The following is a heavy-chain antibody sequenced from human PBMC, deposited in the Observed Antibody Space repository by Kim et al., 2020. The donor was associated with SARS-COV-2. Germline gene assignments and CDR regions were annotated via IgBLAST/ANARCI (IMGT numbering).Heavy chain of an antibody. J-gene: IGHJ6*02. CDR2: IWYDGSNK. V-gene: IGHV3-33*01. Sequence: GGSLRLSCAASGFTFSSYGMHWVRQAPGKGLEWVAVIWYDGSNKYYADSVKGRFTISRDNSKNTLYLQMNSLRAEDTAVYYCARGITAMVYGMDVWGQGTTVTGSS. CDR3: ARGITAMVYGMDV. CDR1: GFTFSSYG. D-gene: IGHD5-18*01.